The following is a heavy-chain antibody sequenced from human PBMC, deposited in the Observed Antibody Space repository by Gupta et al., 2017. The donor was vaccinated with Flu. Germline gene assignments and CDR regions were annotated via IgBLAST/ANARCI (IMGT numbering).Heavy chain of an antibody. V-gene: IGHV3-48*03. J-gene: IGHJ3*01. CDR2: IYGSGTTI. Sequence: SSYEMNWGRRDPGKGLEWVSYIYGSGTTIYYADSVKGRCTISRDNAKNSLYLQMNSLRAEDTTVYYCARSDYSTSSYAFDFWGQGTMVTVSS. CDR3: ARSDYSTSSYAFDF. CDR1: SSYE. D-gene: IGHD6-6*01.